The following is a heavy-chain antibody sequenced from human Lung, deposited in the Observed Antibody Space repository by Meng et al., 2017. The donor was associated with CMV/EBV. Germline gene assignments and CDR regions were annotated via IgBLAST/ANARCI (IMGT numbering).Heavy chain of an antibody. CDR3: AKAYIVVVPAGAFDI. D-gene: IGHD2-2*01. CDR2: ISWNSGSI. Sequence: GGSLRLXCAASGFTFDDYAMHWVRQAPGKGLEWVSGISWNSGSIGYADSVKGRFTISRDNAKNSLYLQMNSLRAEDTALYYCAKAYIVVVPAGAFDIWGQGXMVTVSS. CDR1: GFTFDDYA. V-gene: IGHV3-9*01. J-gene: IGHJ3*02.